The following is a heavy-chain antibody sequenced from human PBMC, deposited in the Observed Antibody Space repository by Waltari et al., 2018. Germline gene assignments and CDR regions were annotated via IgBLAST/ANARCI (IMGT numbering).Heavy chain of an antibody. CDR3: AREGVVAATPGYYYYGMDV. J-gene: IGHJ6*02. D-gene: IGHD2-15*01. CDR1: GGSFSGYY. Sequence: QVQLQQWGAGLLKPSETLSLTCAVYGGSFSGYYWSWIRQPPGKGLEWIGENNHSGSTNHNPSLNRRVNISVDTSKNQFSLKLSSVTAADTAVYYCAREGVVAATPGYYYYGMDVWGQGTTVTVSS. CDR2: NNHSGST. V-gene: IGHV4-34*01.